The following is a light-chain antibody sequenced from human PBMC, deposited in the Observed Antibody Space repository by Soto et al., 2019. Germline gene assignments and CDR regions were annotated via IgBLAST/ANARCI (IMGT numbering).Light chain of an antibody. CDR3: QRYCSSPLIT. J-gene: IGKJ5*01. Sequence: EVVMTQYKTTLSVSPGERVTLSCTDSQSVSSSSLAWYQQRPGQAPRLLIYGTSSRATGIPDRFSGSGSGTDFTLTISRLEPEDFAVYFCQRYCSSPLITFGQGTRLENK. CDR1: QSVSSSS. CDR2: GTS. V-gene: IGKV3-20*01.